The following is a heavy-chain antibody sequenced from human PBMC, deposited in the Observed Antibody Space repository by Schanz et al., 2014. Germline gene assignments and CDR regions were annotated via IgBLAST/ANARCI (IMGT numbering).Heavy chain of an antibody. CDR1: GFTFSGYG. CDR2: ILYDGSKT. D-gene: IGHD5-18*01. CDR3: AREEGYGYGPGAFDI. Sequence: QVQLVESGGGVVQPGRSLRLSCAASGFTFSGYGMHWVRQAPGKGLEWVAVILYDGSKTYYADSVKGRFSVSRDNSKNTLSLQMNSLRAEDTAVYYCAREEGYGYGPGAFDIWGQGTMVTVSS. V-gene: IGHV3-30*03. J-gene: IGHJ3*02.